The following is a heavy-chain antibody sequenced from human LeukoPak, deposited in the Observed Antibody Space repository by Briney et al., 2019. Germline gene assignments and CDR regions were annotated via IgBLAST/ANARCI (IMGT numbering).Heavy chain of an antibody. CDR1: GCTFTSYD. V-gene: IGHV1-8*01. Sequence: RASVKVSCKASGCTFTSYDINWVRQATGQGLEWMGWMNPNSGNTGYAQKFQGRVTMTRNTSISTAYMELSSLRSEDTAVYYCARARRRSGSYYRGFDYWGQGTLVTVSS. J-gene: IGHJ4*02. CDR2: MNPNSGNT. D-gene: IGHD3-10*01. CDR3: ARARRRSGSYYRGFDY.